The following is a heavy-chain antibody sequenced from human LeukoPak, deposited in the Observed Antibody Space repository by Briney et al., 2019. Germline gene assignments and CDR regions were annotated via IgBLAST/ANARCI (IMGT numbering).Heavy chain of an antibody. CDR3: AKDAQRGFDYSNSLEH. D-gene: IGHD4-11*01. Sequence: PGGSLRLSCEASGFTFSHDGMRWVRQAPGRGLEWVAGIWSDGTNQYYADSVKGRFTISRDNFKNTVSLQMNSLRAEDTAVYYRAKDAQRGFDYSNSLEHWGQGSLVTVSS. V-gene: IGHV3-33*06. J-gene: IGHJ4*02. CDR2: IWSDGTNQ. CDR1: GFTFSHDG.